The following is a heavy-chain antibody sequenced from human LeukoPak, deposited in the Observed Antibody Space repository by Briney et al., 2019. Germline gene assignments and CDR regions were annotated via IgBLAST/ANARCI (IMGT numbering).Heavy chain of an antibody. CDR1: GFTFSSYS. CDR2: ISSSSSYI. J-gene: IGHJ4*02. V-gene: IGHV3-21*01. D-gene: IGHD3-3*01. Sequence: GGSLRLSCAASGFTFSSYSMNWVRQAPGKGLEWVSSISSSSSYIYYADSLKGRFTISRDNAKNSLYLQMNSLRAEDMAVYYCARVYSPPIWSGYYFDYWGQGTLVTVSS. CDR3: ARVYSPPIWSGYYFDY.